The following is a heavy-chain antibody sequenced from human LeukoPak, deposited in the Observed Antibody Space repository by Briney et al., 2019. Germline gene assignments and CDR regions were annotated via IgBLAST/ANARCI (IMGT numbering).Heavy chain of an antibody. CDR3: ARDGQDCSGGSCYGGFDY. CDR2: INPSGGST. CDR1: GYTFTSYY. J-gene: IGHJ4*02. Sequence: ASVKVSCKASGYTFTSYYMHWVRQAPGQGLEWMGIINPSGGSTSYAQKFQGRVTMTRDTSTSTVYMELSSLRSEDTAVYYCARDGQDCSGGSCYGGFDYWGQGTLVTVSS. V-gene: IGHV1-46*01. D-gene: IGHD2-15*01.